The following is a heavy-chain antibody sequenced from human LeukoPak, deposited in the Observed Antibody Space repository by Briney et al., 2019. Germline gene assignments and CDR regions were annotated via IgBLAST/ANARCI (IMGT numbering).Heavy chain of an antibody. Sequence: SETLSLTCTVSGGSISSGDYYWIWIRQPPGKGLEWIGYIYYSGSTYYNPSLKSRLIISVDTSKNQFSLKLNSVTAADTAVYYCARDLDTAMVQADYWGQGTLVTVSS. V-gene: IGHV4-30-4*01. CDR1: GGSISSGDYY. J-gene: IGHJ4*02. CDR3: ARDLDTAMVQADY. CDR2: IYYSGST. D-gene: IGHD5-18*01.